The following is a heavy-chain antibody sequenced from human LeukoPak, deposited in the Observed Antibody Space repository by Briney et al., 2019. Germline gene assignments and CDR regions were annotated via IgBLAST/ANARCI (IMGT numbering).Heavy chain of an antibody. J-gene: IGHJ4*02. CDR2: IRSKANTYAT. D-gene: IGHD6-19*01. CDR3: AKARNIAVADYFDY. V-gene: IGHV3-73*01. Sequence: GGSLRLSCAASGFTFSGSAIHWVRQASGKGLEWVGRIRSKANTYATAYAASVQGRFTISRDNAKNSLYLQMNSLRAEDTALYYCAKARNIAVADYFDYWGQGTLVTVSS. CDR1: GFTFSGSA.